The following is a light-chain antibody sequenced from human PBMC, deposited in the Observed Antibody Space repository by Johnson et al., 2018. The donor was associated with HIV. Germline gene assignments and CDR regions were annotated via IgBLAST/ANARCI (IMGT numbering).Light chain of an antibody. V-gene: IGLV1-51*02. CDR3: GTWDTSLGTEF. CDR1: SSNIGNNY. CDR2: ENT. J-gene: IGLJ1*01. Sequence: QSVLTQPPSVSAAPGQKVTISCSGSSSNIGNNYVSWYQQLPGTAPKLLIYENTKRPSGIPDRFSGSKSGTSATLGITGLQTGDEADYYCGTWDTSLGTEFFGTGTKVTVL.